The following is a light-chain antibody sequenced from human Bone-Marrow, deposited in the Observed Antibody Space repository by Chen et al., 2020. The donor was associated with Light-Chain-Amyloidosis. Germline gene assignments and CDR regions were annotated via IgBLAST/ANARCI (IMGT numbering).Light chain of an antibody. Sequence: SYVLTQPSSVSVAPGQTATIACGGNNIGSTSVHWYQQTPGQAPLLVVYDDSDRPSGIPERLSGSDSGNTATRTISGVEAGDEADYYCQVWDRNSDRQMFGGGTKLTVL. CDR2: DDS. CDR1: NIGSTS. J-gene: IGLJ3*02. CDR3: QVWDRNSDRQM. V-gene: IGLV3-21*02.